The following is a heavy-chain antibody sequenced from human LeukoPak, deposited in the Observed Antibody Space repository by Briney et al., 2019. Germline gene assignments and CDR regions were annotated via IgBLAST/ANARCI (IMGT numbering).Heavy chain of an antibody. D-gene: IGHD3-22*01. V-gene: IGHV1-2*02. CDR3: ARSYQAYYYDSSGYYYGY. CDR1: GYTFTGYY. J-gene: IGHJ4*02. CDR2: INPNSGGT. Sequence: GASVKVSCKASGYTFTGYYMHWVRQAPGQGLEWMGWINPNSGGTNYAQKFQGRATMTRDTSISTAYMELSRLRSDDTAVYYCARSYQAYYYDSSGYYYGYWGQGTLVTVSS.